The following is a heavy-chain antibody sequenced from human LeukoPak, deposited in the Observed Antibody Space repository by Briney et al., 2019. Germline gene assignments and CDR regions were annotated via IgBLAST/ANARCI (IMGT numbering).Heavy chain of an antibody. CDR3: ATGVIGPLTYYDYYMDV. J-gene: IGHJ6*03. CDR1: GFTVSSNS. V-gene: IGHV3-23*01. D-gene: IGHD2-21*01. Sequence: PGGSLRLSCTVSGFTVSSNSTSWVRQAPGKGLEWVSAISGSGGSTYYADSVKGRFTISRDNSKNTLYLQMNSLRAEDTAVYYCATGVIGPLTYYDYYMDVWGKGTTVTVSS. CDR2: ISGSGGST.